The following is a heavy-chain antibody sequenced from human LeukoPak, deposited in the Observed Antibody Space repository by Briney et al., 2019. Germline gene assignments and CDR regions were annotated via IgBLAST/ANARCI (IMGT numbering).Heavy chain of an antibody. D-gene: IGHD1-26*01. J-gene: IGHJ5*02. CDR3: ATQRWERACFDP. Sequence: PSETLSLTCTVSSGSLSSYYWNWIRQPAGQGLEWIGRIYTDGSTTYNPSLVSRVSMSVDTSKNQFSLTLKSVTAADTALYYCATQRWERACFDPWGQGTPVIVSS. CDR1: SGSLSSYY. V-gene: IGHV4-4*07. CDR2: IYTDGST.